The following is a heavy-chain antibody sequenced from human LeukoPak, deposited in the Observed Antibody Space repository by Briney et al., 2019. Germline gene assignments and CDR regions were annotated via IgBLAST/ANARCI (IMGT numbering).Heavy chain of an antibody. CDR1: GFTFSSYE. CDR2: ISSDGSST. V-gene: IGHV3-74*01. D-gene: IGHD1-1*01. J-gene: IGHJ4*02. Sequence: GGSLRLSCAASGFTFSSYEMNWVRQAPGKGLVWVSRISSDGSSTSYADPVKGRVTIFRDNAKNTLFLQMNSLGVEDTAVYYCARDMRTTGSLAYWGQGTLVTVSS. CDR3: ARDMRTTGSLAY.